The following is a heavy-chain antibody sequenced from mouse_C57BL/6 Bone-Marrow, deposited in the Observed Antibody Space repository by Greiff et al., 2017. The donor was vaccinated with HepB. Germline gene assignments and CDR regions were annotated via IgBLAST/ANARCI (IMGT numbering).Heavy chain of an antibody. CDR3: ARKYWLGGSWFAY. CDR1: GFSLTSYG. D-gene: IGHD2-2*01. V-gene: IGHV2-2*01. Sequence: VKVEESGPGLVQPSQSLSITCTVSGFSLTSYGVHWVRQSPGKGLEWLGVIWSGGSTDYNAAFISRLSISKDNSKSQVFFKMNSLQADDTAIYYCARKYWLGGSWFAYWGQGTLVTVSA. CDR2: IWSGGST. J-gene: IGHJ3*01.